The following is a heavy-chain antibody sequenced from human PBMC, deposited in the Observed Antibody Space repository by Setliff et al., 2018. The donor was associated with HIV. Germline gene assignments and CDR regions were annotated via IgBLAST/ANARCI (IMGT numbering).Heavy chain of an antibody. CDR3: VRDGGSTSWNFLYYYGMDV. CDR2: ISGDGHST. CDR1: GFTFSNSA. D-gene: IGHD2-2*01. J-gene: IGHJ6*02. V-gene: IGHV3-23*01. Sequence: HPGGSLRLSCAVSGFTFSNSAMSWVRQAPGKGPEWVSFISGDGHSTYYADSVKGRFSISRDNSKNTVYLQMNSLRAEDTAVYYCVRDGGSTSWNFLYYYGMDVWGQGATVTVSS.